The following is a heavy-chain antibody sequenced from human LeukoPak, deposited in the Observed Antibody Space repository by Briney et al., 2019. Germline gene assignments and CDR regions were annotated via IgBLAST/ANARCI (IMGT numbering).Heavy chain of an antibody. Sequence: SETLSLTCTVSGGSISSSSYYWSWIRQPPGKGLEWIGEINHSGSTNYNPSLKSRVTISVDTSKNQFSLKLSSVTAADTAVYYCARGRYFDWSAKYYFDYWGQGTLVTVSS. D-gene: IGHD3-9*01. CDR3: ARGRYFDWSAKYYFDY. CDR2: INHSGST. J-gene: IGHJ4*02. CDR1: GGSISSSSYY. V-gene: IGHV4-39*07.